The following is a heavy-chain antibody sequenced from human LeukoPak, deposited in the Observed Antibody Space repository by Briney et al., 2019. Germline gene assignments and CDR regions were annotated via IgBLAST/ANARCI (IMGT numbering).Heavy chain of an antibody. J-gene: IGHJ4*02. D-gene: IGHD3-22*01. Sequence: SETLSLTCTVSGGSISSSSYYWVWIRQPPGKGLEWIRRISSSGSTNYNPSLKSRVTISVDTSKNQFSLKLSSVTAAGTAMYYCAREQWAYRFYHASSGYHDYWGQGTLVTVSS. CDR2: ISSSGST. CDR1: GGSISSSSYY. V-gene: IGHV4-39*07. CDR3: AREQWAYRFYHASSGYHDY.